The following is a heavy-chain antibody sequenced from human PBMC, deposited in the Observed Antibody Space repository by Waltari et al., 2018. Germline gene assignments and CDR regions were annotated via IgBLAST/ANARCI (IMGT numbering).Heavy chain of an antibody. D-gene: IGHD1-1*01. J-gene: IGHJ4*02. CDR2: VSYGGST. CDR1: GGSIRSYW. V-gene: IGHV4-59*01. Sequence: QVQLQESGPGLVKPSETLSLTCTVSGGSIRSYWWNWLRKPPGKGLERIGYVSYGGSTNYNPSLKSLLNMLRDTSKNQVSLELTSVTAADTGLYYCARSSGPYNSLDSWGQGALVTVSS. CDR3: ARSSGPYNSLDS.